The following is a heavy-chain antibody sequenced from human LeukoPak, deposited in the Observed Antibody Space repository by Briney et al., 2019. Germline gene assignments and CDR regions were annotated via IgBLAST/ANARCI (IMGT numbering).Heavy chain of an antibody. CDR3: ARVRNLNWFDP. J-gene: IGHJ5*02. CDR1: GGSFSGYY. Sequence: SETLSLTCAVYGGSFSGYYWSWIRQPAGKGLEWIGRIYTSGSTNYNPSLKSRVTMSVDTSKNQFSLKLSSVTAADTAVYYCARVRNLNWFDPWGQGTLVTVSS. CDR2: IYTSGST. V-gene: IGHV4-59*10.